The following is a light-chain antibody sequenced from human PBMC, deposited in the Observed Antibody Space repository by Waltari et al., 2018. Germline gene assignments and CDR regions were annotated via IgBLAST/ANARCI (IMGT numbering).Light chain of an antibody. Sequence: QSVLTQPPSASGTPGQRVSMSCSGSSSNIGRSSVSWYQQVPGTAPKLLIYRNNRPPSGVPDRFSGSKSGTSASLAISGLLSEDEADYYCAAWDDSLSGRFFGSGTKVTVL. J-gene: IGLJ1*01. CDR3: AAWDDSLSGRF. CDR1: SSNIGRSS. V-gene: IGLV1-47*01. CDR2: RNN.